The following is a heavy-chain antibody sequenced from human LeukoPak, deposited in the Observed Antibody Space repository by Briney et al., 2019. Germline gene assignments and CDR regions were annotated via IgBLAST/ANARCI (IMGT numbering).Heavy chain of an antibody. CDR1: GFTFSSYG. J-gene: IGHJ4*02. V-gene: IGHV3-30*02. D-gene: IGHD2-15*01. CDR3: AKFAEVVD. CDR2: IRYDGCNK. Sequence: GGSLRLSCAASGFTFSSYGMHWVRQAPGKGLEWVAFIRYDGCNKYYADSVKGRFTISRDNSKNTLYLQMNSLRAEDTAVYYCAKFAEVVDWGQGTLVTVSS.